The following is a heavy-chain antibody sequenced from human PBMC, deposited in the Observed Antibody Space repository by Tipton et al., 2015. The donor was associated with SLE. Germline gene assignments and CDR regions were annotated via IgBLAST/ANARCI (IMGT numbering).Heavy chain of an antibody. D-gene: IGHD3-3*01. CDR3: AREGGGYYDFWSGYYYYYYMDV. J-gene: IGHJ6*03. V-gene: IGHV1-69*09. Sequence: QLVQSGAEVKKPGSSVKVSCKASGGTFSSYTISWVRQAPGQGLEWMGRIIPILGIANYAQKFQGRVTITADKSTSTAYMELSSLGSEDTAVYYCAREGGGYYDFWSGYYYYYYMDVWGKGTTVTVSS. CDR1: GGTFSSYT. CDR2: IIPILGIA.